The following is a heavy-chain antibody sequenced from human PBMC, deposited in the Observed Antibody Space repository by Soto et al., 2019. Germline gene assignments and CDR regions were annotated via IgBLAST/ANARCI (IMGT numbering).Heavy chain of an antibody. V-gene: IGHV1-8*01. CDR2: MNPNSGNT. J-gene: IGHJ6*02. D-gene: IGHD3-3*01. CDR3: ARGVEWLTRHYYYYYGMDV. CDR1: GYTFTSYD. Sequence: ASVKVSCKASGYTFTSYDINWVRQATGQGLEWMRWMNPNSGNTGYAQKFQGRVTMTRNTSISTAYMELSSLRSEDTAVYYCARGVEWLTRHYYYYYGMDVWGHGTTVTVSS.